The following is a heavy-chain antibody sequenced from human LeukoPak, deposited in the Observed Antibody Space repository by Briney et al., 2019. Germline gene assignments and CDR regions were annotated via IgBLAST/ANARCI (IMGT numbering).Heavy chain of an antibody. D-gene: IGHD3-22*01. CDR3: AKGKTHYYDSSGYYRFGYFDY. V-gene: IGHV3-9*01. CDR2: ISWNSGDI. CDR1: GFSFGGYA. J-gene: IGHJ4*02. Sequence: GGSLRLSCAASGFSFGGYALHWVRQAPGKGLEWVASISWNSGDIVHADSVKGRFTISRDNAKNSLYLQMNSLRAEDTALYYCAKGKTHYYDSSGYYRFGYFDYWGQGTLVTVSS.